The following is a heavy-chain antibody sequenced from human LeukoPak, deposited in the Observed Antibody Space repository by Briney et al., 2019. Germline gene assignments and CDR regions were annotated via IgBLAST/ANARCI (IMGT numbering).Heavy chain of an antibody. CDR2: IGGDGRRK. CDR3: ARDAGWRLLDY. D-gene: IGHD6-25*01. CDR1: GFSVSNNY. J-gene: IGHJ4*02. Sequence: GGSLRLSCAVSGFSVSNNYVSWVRQAPGKGLEWLANIGGDGRRKFYEDSVEGRFTISRDNAESSLYLQMNNLRVEDTAVYYCARDAGWRLLDYWGRGTQVTVSS. V-gene: IGHV3-7*01.